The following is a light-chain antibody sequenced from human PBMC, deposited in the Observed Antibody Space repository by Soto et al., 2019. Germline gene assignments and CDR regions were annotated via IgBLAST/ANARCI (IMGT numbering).Light chain of an antibody. CDR3: AAWDDSLNVVV. CDR1: SSDVGIYNL. J-gene: IGLJ2*01. V-gene: IGLV2-23*01. Sequence: QSALTQPASVSGSPGQSITISCTGTSSDVGIYNLVSWYQQHPGKAPKLMIYEGSERPSGVSNRFSGSKSGNTASLTISGLQAEDEADYYCAAWDDSLNVVVFGGGTKLTVL. CDR2: EGS.